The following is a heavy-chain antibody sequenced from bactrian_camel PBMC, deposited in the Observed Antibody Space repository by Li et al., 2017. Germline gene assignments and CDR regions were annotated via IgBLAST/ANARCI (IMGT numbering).Heavy chain of an antibody. Sequence: VQLVESGGGSVQVGGSLRLSCVVSGYTRSRVCMGWFRQAPGKEREGVAAIVTLGGTTYYDDSVTGRFTISQDNAKKTTFLQMDQLKTEDTAIYYCAAGWSYGVGTLLRRHYDYWGQGTQVTVS. V-gene: IGHV3S1*01. D-gene: IGHD5*01. J-gene: IGHJ4*01. CDR1: GYTRSRVC. CDR2: IVTLGGTT. CDR3: AAGWSYGVGTLLRRHYDY.